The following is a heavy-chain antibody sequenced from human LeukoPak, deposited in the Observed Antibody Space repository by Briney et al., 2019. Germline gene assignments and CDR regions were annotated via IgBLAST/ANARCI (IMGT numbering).Heavy chain of an antibody. V-gene: IGHV1-69*01. CDR3: ARGTLVGATLGGNDY. D-gene: IGHD1-26*01. J-gene: IGHJ4*02. CDR2: IPIFGTS. Sequence: IPIFGTSNYAQKFQGRVTINAEESKSRAYMEVSSLRSEDTAVYYCARGTLVGATLGGNDYWGQGTLVTVSS.